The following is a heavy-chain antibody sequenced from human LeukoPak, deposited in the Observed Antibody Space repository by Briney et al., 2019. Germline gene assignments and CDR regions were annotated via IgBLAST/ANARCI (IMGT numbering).Heavy chain of an antibody. CDR3: ARGSQYSSSFMIDP. V-gene: IGHV4-61*02. CDR1: GGSISSGSYY. CDR2: IYTSGST. D-gene: IGHD6-13*01. J-gene: IGHJ5*02. Sequence: KPSQTLSLNCTVPGGSISSGSYYWSWIRQPPGKGLEWIGRIYTSGSTTYNPSLKSRVTISVDPSKNQFSLRLSSVTAADTAVYYCARGSQYSSSFMIDPWGQGTLVTVSS.